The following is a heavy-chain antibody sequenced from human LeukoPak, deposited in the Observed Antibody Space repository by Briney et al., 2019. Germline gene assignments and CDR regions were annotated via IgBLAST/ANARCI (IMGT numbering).Heavy chain of an antibody. CDR2: ISGGTT. V-gene: IGHV3-49*03. CDR1: GFTFGDYL. J-gene: IGHJ4*02. Sequence: GGSLRLSCTASGFTFGDYLMSWFRQAPGKGLEWIGFISGGTTEYAASVKGRFTISRGDSTSIAYLQMNSLTTEDTAVYYCSRGSGWLWGYWGKGTLDPV. CDR3: SRGSGWLWGY. D-gene: IGHD6-19*01.